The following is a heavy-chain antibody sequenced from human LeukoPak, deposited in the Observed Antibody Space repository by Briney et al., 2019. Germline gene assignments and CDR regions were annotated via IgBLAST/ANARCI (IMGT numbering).Heavy chain of an antibody. CDR3: ARVELRFLEWSNSDAFDI. Sequence: SGTPSPPLNVPGGSTSSYYWSWIRPPPREGLEWIGRIYNSGSTNYNPSLKSRVTMSVDTSKNQFSLKLSSVTAADTAVYYCARVELRFLEWSNSDAFDIWGQGTMVTVSS. J-gene: IGHJ3*02. V-gene: IGHV4-4*07. CDR1: GGSTSSYY. CDR2: IYNSGST. D-gene: IGHD3-3*01.